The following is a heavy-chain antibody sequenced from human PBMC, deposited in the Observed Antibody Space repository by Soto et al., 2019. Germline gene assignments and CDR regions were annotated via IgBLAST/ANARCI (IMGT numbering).Heavy chain of an antibody. CDR2: INPSGGST. J-gene: IGHJ6*03. CDR1: GYTFTSYY. V-gene: IGHV1-46*03. CDR3: AKDSGYDYYYYYYMDV. D-gene: IGHD5-12*01. Sequence: GASVKVSCKASGYTFTSYYMHWVRQAPGQGLEWMGIINPSGGSTSYAQKFQGRVTMTRDTSTSTVYMELSSLRSEDTAVYYCAKDSGYDYYYYYYMDVWGKGPTVTVS.